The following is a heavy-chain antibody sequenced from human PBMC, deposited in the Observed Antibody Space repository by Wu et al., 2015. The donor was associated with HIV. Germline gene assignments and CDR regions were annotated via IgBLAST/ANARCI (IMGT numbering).Heavy chain of an antibody. D-gene: IGHD2-21*01. V-gene: IGHV1-18*01. Sequence: QVQVVQSGAEVKKPGASVRLSCRAVGYTFNSYGVTWVRQAPGQGLEWMGWIGGYNGNTNYAPKFQGRVTMTADSSTSTAYLELRTLRSDDTAVYYCARAGDCSAIRCHNWFGPWGQGTLVTVSS. CDR1: GYTFNSYG. CDR2: IGGYNGNT. CDR3: ARAGDCSAIRCHNWFGP. J-gene: IGHJ5*02.